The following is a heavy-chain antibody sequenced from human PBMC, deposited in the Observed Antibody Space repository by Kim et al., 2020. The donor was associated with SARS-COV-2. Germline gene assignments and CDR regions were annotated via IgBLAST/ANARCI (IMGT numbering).Heavy chain of an antibody. Sequence: TRYSPSFQGQVTISADKSISTAYLQWSSLKASDNAMYYCARQVYFGELFRDWGQGTLVTVSS. D-gene: IGHD3-10*01. J-gene: IGHJ4*02. V-gene: IGHV5-51*01. CDR3: ARQVYFGELFRD. CDR2: T.